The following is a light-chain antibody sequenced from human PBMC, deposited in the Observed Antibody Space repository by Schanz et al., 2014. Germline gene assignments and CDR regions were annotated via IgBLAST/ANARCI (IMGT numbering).Light chain of an antibody. CDR2: RNS. J-gene: IGLJ3*02. Sequence: QPVLTQPPSASGTPGQRVTISCSGSSSNIGSNYVYWYQQVPGTAPKLLIYRNSQRPSGVSDRFSGSKSGTSASLAISGLRSEDGADYYCAAWDDSLSGFWVFGGGTKLTVL. V-gene: IGLV1-47*01. CDR3: AAWDDSLSGFWV. CDR1: SSNIGSNY.